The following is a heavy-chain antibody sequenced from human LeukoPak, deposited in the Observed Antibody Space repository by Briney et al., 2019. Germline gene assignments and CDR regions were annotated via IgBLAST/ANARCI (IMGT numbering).Heavy chain of an antibody. D-gene: IGHD1-20*01. Sequence: GGSLRLSCAASGFTFSSYAMHWVRQAPGKGLEWVAVISYDGSNKYYADSVKGRFTISRDNSKNTLYLQMNSLRAEDTAVYYCAKDGAYNSHFDYWGQGTLVTVSS. CDR3: AKDGAYNSHFDY. CDR1: GFTFSSYA. CDR2: ISYDGSNK. J-gene: IGHJ4*02. V-gene: IGHV3-30-3*01.